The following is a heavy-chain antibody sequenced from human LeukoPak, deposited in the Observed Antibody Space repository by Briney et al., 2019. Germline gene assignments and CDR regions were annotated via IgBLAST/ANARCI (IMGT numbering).Heavy chain of an antibody. CDR1: GYTFTSCH. D-gene: IGHD6-13*01. V-gene: IGHV1-46*01. CDR2: INPAGGST. Sequence: ASVKVSCKASGYTFTSCHMHWVRQAPGQGLEWMGIINPAGGSTSYAQKFQGRVTMTRDTSASTVYMELRSLRSEDTAVYYCARASYTSSWSEFCYWGQGTLVTVSS. CDR3: ARASYTSSWSEFCY. J-gene: IGHJ4*02.